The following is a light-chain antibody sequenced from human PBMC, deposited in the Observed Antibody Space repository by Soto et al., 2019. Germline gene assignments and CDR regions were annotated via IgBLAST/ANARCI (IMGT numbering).Light chain of an antibody. V-gene: IGLV3-9*01. CDR1: NIGSKN. CDR2: TDI. J-gene: IGLJ2*01. Sequence: SYELTQPLSVSVALGQKARITCGGNNIGSKNVHWYQQKPGQAPVLVIYTDINRPSGIPERFSGSNSGNTATLTISRAQAGDEADYYCQVWDSRTAPVVFGGGTKLTVL. CDR3: QVWDSRTAPVV.